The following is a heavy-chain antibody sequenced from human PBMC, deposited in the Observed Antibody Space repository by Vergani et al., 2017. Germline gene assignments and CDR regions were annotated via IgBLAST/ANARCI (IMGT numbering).Heavy chain of an antibody. CDR1: GGTFSSYA. CDR2: IIPIFGTA. J-gene: IGHJ3*02. D-gene: IGHD2-2*01. CDR3: AVPRTDIVVVPAAGYAFDI. V-gene: IGHV1-69*14. Sequence: QVQLVQSGAEVKKPGSPVTAPCKAPGGTFSSYAISWVRPAPGQGLEWMGRIIPIFGTANYAQKYQGRVTITADKSTSTAYMELSSLRSEDPAVYYCAVPRTDIVVVPAAGYAFDIWGQGTMVTVSS.